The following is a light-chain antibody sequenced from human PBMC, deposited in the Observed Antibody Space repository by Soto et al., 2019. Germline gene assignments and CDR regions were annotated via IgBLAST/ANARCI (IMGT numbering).Light chain of an antibody. CDR3: QQRSNWPPSIT. V-gene: IGKV3D-20*02. Sequence: EIVLTPSPGTLSLSPGERATLSCRASQSVSSSYLAWYQQKPGQAPRLLIYGASSRATGIPDRFSGSGSGTDFTLTISRLEPDDFAVYYCQQRSNWPPSITFGQGTRLEI. CDR1: QSVSSSY. CDR2: GAS. J-gene: IGKJ5*01.